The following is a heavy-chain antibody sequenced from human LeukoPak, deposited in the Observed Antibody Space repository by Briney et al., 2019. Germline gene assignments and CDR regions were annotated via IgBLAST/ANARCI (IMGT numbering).Heavy chain of an antibody. Sequence: GGSLRLSCAASGFTVSSNFMSWVRQAPGKGLEWVSFIYSAGNTHYSDSVKGRFTISIDNSKNTLYLQMNSLRAEDTAVYYCVRRAGAYSHPYDYWGQGTLVTVSS. CDR3: VRRAGAYSHPYDY. CDR2: IYSAGNT. V-gene: IGHV3-53*01. CDR1: GFTVSSNF. J-gene: IGHJ4*02. D-gene: IGHD4/OR15-4a*01.